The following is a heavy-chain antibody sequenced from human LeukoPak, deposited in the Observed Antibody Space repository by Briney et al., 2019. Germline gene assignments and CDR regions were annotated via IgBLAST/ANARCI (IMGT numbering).Heavy chain of an antibody. Sequence: GGSLRLSCTASGFTFSSYSMNWVRQAPGMGLEWVSSISSSSSYIYYADSVKGRFTISRDNAKNSLYLQMNSLRAEDTAVYYCARGSVGATMDAFDIWGQGTMVTVSS. D-gene: IGHD1-26*01. J-gene: IGHJ3*02. V-gene: IGHV3-21*01. CDR3: ARGSVGATMDAFDI. CDR2: ISSSSSYI. CDR1: GFTFSSYS.